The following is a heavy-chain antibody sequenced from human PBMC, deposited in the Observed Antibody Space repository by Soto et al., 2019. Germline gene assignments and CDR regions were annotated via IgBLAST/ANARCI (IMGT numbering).Heavy chain of an antibody. J-gene: IGHJ4*02. CDR3: AKSDYGDYDHRLRFDN. CDR1: GFPFSGYA. CDR2: ISGSGSST. V-gene: IGHV3-23*01. Sequence: GGSLRLSCAASGFPFSGYAVNWVRQAPGKGLEWVSIISGSGSSTNYADSVKGRFTISRDNARDTVYLQMNSLRAEDTAVYYCAKSDYGDYDHRLRFDNWGRGTLVPVSS. D-gene: IGHD4-17*01.